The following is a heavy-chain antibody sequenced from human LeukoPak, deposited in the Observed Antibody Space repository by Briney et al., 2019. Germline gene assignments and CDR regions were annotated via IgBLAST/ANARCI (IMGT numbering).Heavy chain of an antibody. V-gene: IGHV4-39*07. CDR3: ARATYYYESSGYLKGAAFDI. D-gene: IGHD3-22*01. J-gene: IGHJ3*02. CDR1: GGSISSSSYY. Sequence: SETLSLTCTVSGGSISSSSYYWGWIRQPPGKGLEWIGSIYYSGSTYYNPSLKSRVTISVDTSKNQFSLKLSSVTAADTAVYYCARATYYYESSGYLKGAAFDIWGQGTMVTVSS. CDR2: IYYSGST.